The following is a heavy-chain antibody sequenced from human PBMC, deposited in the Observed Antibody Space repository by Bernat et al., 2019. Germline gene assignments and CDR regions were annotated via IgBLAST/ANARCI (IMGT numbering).Heavy chain of an antibody. D-gene: IGHD4-17*01. V-gene: IGHV3-30*03. Sequence: VQLVESGGGVVQPGRSLRLSCAASGFTFSSYGMHWVRQAPGKGLEWVAVISYDGSNKYYADSVKGRFTISRDNSKNTLYLQMNSLRAEDTAVYYCARAPYGDYENDAFDIWGQGTMVTVSS. CDR3: ARAPYGDYENDAFDI. J-gene: IGHJ3*02. CDR2: ISYDGSNK. CDR1: GFTFSSYG.